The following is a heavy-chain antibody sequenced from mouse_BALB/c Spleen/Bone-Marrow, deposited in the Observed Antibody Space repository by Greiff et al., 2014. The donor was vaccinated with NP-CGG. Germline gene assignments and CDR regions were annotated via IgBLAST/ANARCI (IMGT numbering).Heavy chain of an antibody. J-gene: IGHJ3*01. Sequence: VQLKQSGAELVKPGASVKLSCTASGFNIEDTYVHWVKQRPEQGLEWIGRIDPANGNTEYDPKFQGKATVTSDTSSNTAYLHLNSLTSEDTAVYYCAEGYDSWFAYWGQGTLVTVSA. CDR3: AEGYDSWFAY. CDR1: GFNIEDTY. D-gene: IGHD2-2*01. CDR2: IDPANGNT. V-gene: IGHV14-3*02.